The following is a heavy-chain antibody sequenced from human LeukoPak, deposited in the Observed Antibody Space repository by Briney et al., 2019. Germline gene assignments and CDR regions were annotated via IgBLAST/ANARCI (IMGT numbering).Heavy chain of an antibody. Sequence: WESLTLSWAPDRFAFSNEWVCRALQAPGKGQEWVGRIKSKTDGGTTDYAAPVKGRFTISRDDSKNTLYLQMNSLKTEDTAVYYCTSPYYDFWSGPWYYFDYWGQGTLVTVSS. D-gene: IGHD3-3*01. J-gene: IGHJ4*02. CDR1: RFAFSNEW. V-gene: IGHV3-15*01. CDR3: TSPYYDFWSGPWYYFDY. CDR2: IKSKTDGGTT.